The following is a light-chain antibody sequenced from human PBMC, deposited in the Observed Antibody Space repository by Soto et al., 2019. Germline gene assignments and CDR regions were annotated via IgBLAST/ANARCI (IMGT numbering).Light chain of an antibody. Sequence: QSVLTQPPSVSGAAGQRVTISCTGSRSNLGANYAVHWYQQLPGTAPKLLIYDNTKRPSGVPDRFSGSKSGTSASLAIIGLRAEDEAYYFCQSYDTSPVFGGGTKVTVL. V-gene: IGLV1-40*01. CDR3: QSYDTSPV. CDR1: RSNLGANYA. CDR2: DNT. J-gene: IGLJ2*01.